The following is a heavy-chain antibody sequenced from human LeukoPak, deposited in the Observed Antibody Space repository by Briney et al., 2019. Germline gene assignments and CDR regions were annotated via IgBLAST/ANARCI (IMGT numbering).Heavy chain of an antibody. V-gene: IGHV3-21*01. CDR1: GFTFSSCS. CDR2: ISSSSSYI. CDR3: AREYCSSTSCEEDY. J-gene: IGHJ4*02. Sequence: GGSLRFSCAASGFTFSSCSMNWVRQAPGKGLEWVSSISSSSSYIYYADSVKGRFTISRDNAKNSLYLQMNSLRAEDTAVYYCAREYCSSTSCEEDYWGQGTLVTVSS. D-gene: IGHD2-2*01.